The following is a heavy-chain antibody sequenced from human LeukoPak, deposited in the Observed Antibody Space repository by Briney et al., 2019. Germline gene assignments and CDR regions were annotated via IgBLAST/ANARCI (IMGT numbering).Heavy chain of an antibody. CDR2: IKSNSDGGST. Sequence: GGSLRLSCVAYGFSFYNAWMAWVRQAPGKGLEWVGLIKSNSDGGSTDYATPVKGRFTFSRDDSRNTLFLEMNSLKIEDTAVYYCTTHPPDYGVYEFDFWGQGTLVTVSS. V-gene: IGHV3-15*01. D-gene: IGHD4-17*01. J-gene: IGHJ4*02. CDR1: GFSFYNAW. CDR3: TTHPPDYGVYEFDF.